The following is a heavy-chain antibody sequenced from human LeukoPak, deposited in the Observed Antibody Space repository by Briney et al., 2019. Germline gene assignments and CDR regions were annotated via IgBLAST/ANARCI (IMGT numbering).Heavy chain of an antibody. J-gene: IGHJ4*02. CDR1: GFTVSTHY. Sequence: GGSLRLSCAASGFTVSTHYMTWVRQAPGKGLECVSVIYSGGSTYYADSVKGRFTVSRDNSKNTLYLQMNSLRAEDTAMYYCARGLGYCTSTTCLLPFDYWGQGTLVTVSS. D-gene: IGHD2-2*01. CDR2: IYSGGST. CDR3: ARGLGYCTSTTCLLPFDY. V-gene: IGHV3-53*01.